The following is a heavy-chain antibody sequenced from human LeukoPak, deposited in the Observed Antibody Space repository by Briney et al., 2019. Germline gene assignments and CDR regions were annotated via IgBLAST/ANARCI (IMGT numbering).Heavy chain of an antibody. CDR2: INPSSGHT. D-gene: IGHD3-22*01. Sequence: ASVTVSCTASGYTFTAYYMHWVRQAPGQGLEWMGWINPSSGHTSYAQKFQDGVTMTSDTSSSTVHMELRRLRSDDTAVYYCATSKYYFDGSEETYYYGSREETYYYYAMGVWGQGTTVTVSS. V-gene: IGHV1-2*02. CDR3: ATSKYYFDGSEETYYYGSREETYYYYAMGV. CDR1: GYTFTAYY. J-gene: IGHJ6*02.